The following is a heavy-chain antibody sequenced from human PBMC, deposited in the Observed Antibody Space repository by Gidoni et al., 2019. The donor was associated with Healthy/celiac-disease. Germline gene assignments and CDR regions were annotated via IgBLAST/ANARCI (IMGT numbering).Heavy chain of an antibody. CDR2: ISYDGSNK. J-gene: IGHJ6*02. D-gene: IGHD3-22*01. V-gene: IGHV3-30*18. Sequence: QVQLVASGGGVVQPGRSLSLSCAASGFTFISYCIQWVRQAPGKGLEWVAVISYDGSNKDYADSVKGRFTISRDNSKNTLYLQMNSLRAEDTAVYYCAKVDYYDSSGYYPYYYYGMDVWGQGTTVTVSS. CDR3: AKVDYYDSSGYYPYYYYGMDV. CDR1: GFTFISYC.